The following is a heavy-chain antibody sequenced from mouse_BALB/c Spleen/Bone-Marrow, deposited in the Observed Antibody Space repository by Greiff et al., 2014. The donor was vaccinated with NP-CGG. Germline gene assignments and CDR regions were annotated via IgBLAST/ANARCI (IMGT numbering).Heavy chain of an antibody. J-gene: IGHJ3*01. Sequence: EVQGVESGAELVKPGASVKLSCTASGFNIKDTYMHWVKQRPEQGLEWIGRIDPANDNTKYDPKFQGKATITADTSSNTAYLQLSSLTSEDTAVYYCAIYYYGSSGFAYWGQGTLVTVSA. V-gene: IGHV14-3*02. CDR1: GFNIKDTY. D-gene: IGHD1-1*01. CDR2: IDPANDNT. CDR3: AIYYYGSSGFAY.